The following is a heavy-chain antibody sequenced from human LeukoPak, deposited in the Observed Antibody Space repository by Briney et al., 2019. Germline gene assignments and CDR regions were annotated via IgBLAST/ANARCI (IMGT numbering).Heavy chain of an antibody. CDR3: ASLCSGGTCFTPY. Sequence: GGSLRLSCAASRFTLSNYWMSWVRQAPGKGLEWVANIKQDGSETYYVDSVKGRFTISRDNAKNSLSLQMNSLRAEDTAVYYCASLCSGGTCFTPYWGQGTLVTVSS. CDR2: IKQDGSET. D-gene: IGHD2-15*01. J-gene: IGHJ4*02. CDR1: RFTLSNYW. V-gene: IGHV3-7*01.